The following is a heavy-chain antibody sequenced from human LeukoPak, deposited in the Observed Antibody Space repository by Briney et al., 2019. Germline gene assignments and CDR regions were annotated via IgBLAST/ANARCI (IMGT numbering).Heavy chain of an antibody. V-gene: IGHV1-18*01. Sequence: ASVKVSCKPSGYTFISYSISWVRQAPGQGLEWVGWISAYNGNTDSAQKLQGRFTMTTDTSTSTAYMELRRLRSDDTAVYYCARGQYFDFWGQGTLVTVSS. CDR2: ISAYNGNT. J-gene: IGHJ4*02. CDR3: ARGQYFDF. CDR1: GYTFISYS.